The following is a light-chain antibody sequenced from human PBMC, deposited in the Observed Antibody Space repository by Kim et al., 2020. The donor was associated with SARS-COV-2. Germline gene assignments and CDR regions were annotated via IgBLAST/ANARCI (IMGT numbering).Light chain of an antibody. J-gene: IGLJ3*02. Sequence: ELTQDPAVSVALGQTVRITCQGDSLRSYYASWYQQKPGQAPVLVIYGKNNRPSGIPDRFSGSSSGNTASLTITGAQAEDEADYYCNSRDSSGNHLWVFG. V-gene: IGLV3-19*01. CDR2: GKN. CDR3: NSRDSSGNHLWV. CDR1: SLRSYY.